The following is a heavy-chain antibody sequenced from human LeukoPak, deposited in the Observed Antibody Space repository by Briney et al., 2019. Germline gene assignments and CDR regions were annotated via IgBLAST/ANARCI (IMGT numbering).Heavy chain of an antibody. CDR3: AREDDGPESRYFDY. D-gene: IGHD2-8*01. CDR2: IWYDGSNK. Sequence: GGSLRLSCAASGFTFSSYGMHWVRQAPGKGLEWVAVIWYDGSNKYYADSVKGRFTISRGNSKNTLYLQMNSLRAEDTAVYYCAREDDGPESRYFDYWGQGTLVTVSS. J-gene: IGHJ4*02. V-gene: IGHV3-33*01. CDR1: GFTFSSYG.